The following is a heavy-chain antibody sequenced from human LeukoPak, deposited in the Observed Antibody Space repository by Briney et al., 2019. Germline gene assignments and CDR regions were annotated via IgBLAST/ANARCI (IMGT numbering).Heavy chain of an antibody. D-gene: IGHD2-21*01. CDR1: GGSISSGDYY. CDR2: IYYSGST. J-gene: IGHJ3*02. V-gene: IGHV4-30-4*01. CDR3: ARGLLDADAFDI. Sequence: SETLSLTCTVSGGSISSGDYYWIWMRQPPGKGLEWIVYIYYSGSTYYNPSLKSRVTISVDTSKNQFSLKLSSVTAADTAVYYCARGLLDADAFDIWGQGTMVTVSS.